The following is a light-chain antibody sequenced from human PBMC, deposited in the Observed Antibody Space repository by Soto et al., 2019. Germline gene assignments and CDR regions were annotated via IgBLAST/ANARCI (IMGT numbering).Light chain of an antibody. V-gene: IGLV1-47*01. J-gene: IGLJ1*01. CDR3: AASDDNLRGLYV. CDR1: ASTIGRNY. Sequence: QSVLTQSPSASGTPGQRVTISCSGSASTIGRNYVYWYQQLPGTAPKLLIYRNSQRPSGVPDRFSGSKSGTSASLAISGLRSEDEAEYYCAASDDNLRGLYVFGAGTNVTVL. CDR2: RNS.